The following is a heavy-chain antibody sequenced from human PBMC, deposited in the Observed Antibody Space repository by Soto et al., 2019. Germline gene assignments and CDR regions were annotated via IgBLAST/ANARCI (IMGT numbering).Heavy chain of an antibody. V-gene: IGHV1-18*01. D-gene: IGHD2-15*01. CDR2: ISAYNGNT. Sequence: ASVKVSCKASGYTFNSYGICWVRQAPGQGLEWMGWISAYNGNTNYAQKLQGRVTMTTDTSTSTAYMELRSLRSDDTAVYYCARVTLEDIVVVVAATDFDYWGQGTLVTVSS. CDR1: GYTFNSYG. J-gene: IGHJ4*02. CDR3: ARVTLEDIVVVVAATDFDY.